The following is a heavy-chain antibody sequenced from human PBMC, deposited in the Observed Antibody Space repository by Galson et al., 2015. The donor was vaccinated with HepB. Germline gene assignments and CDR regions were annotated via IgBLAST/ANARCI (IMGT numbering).Heavy chain of an antibody. CDR3: AREWGYYYYYMDV. CDR1: GGSISGAKW. V-gene: IGHV4-4*01. CDR2: IHESGNT. D-gene: IGHD1-26*01. Sequence: ETLSLTCTVSGGSISGAKWWSWVRQPPGKGLEWIGEIHESGNTNYNPSLKSRLSISLDQSKNQFSLSLASVTAADTAVYFCAREWGYYYYYMDVWGKGTTVTVSS. J-gene: IGHJ6*03.